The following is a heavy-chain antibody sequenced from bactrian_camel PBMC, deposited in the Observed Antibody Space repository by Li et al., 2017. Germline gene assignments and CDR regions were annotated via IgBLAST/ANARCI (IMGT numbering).Heavy chain of an antibody. CDR1: ENTYTGSRNC. V-gene: IGHV3S6*01. J-gene: IGHJ4*01. CDR2: RYTTARDT. CDR3: AAEYRISPAACRRILQLGHATY. Sequence: HVQLVESGGGSAQAGGSLTLSCTYSSENTYTGSRNCMAWFRQAPGKEREGVACRYTTARDTDDSDTYYVDDVQGRFTISQDRAKNTLYLQMNSLKPEDTAMYSCAAEYRISPAACRRILQLGHATYWGPGTQVTVS. D-gene: IGHD2*01.